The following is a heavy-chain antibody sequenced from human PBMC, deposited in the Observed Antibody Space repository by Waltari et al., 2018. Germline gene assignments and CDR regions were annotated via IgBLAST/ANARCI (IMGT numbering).Heavy chain of an antibody. CDR3: AKSGSGYLYYMDV. V-gene: IGHV3-23*03. Sequence: EVQLLESGGGLVQPGGSLRLSCAASGFTFSSYAMSWVRQAPGKGLDGVSVSYSGGSTYYADSVKGRFTISRDNSKNTLYLQMNSLRAEDTAVYYCAKSGSGYLYYMDVWGKGTTVTVSS. CDR1: GFTFSSYA. CDR2: SYSGGST. D-gene: IGHD5-12*01. J-gene: IGHJ6*03.